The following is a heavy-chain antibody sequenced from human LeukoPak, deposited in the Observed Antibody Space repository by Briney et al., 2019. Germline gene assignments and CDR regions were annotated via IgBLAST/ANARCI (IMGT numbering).Heavy chain of an antibody. J-gene: IGHJ4*02. V-gene: IGHV1-24*01. D-gene: IGHD2-15*01. Sequence: ASVKVSCKVSGHTLTELSMHWVRQAPGKGLEWMGGFDPEHGETVYAQKFQGRLTMTEDTSTHTAYMELSSLRSDDTAVYYCATDPVGYCNADGCYSVDYWGQGTLVTVSS. CDR1: GHTLTELS. CDR2: FDPEHGET. CDR3: ATDPVGYCNADGCYSVDY.